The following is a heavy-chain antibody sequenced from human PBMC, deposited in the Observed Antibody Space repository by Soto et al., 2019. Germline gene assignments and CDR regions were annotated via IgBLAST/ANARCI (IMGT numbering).Heavy chain of an antibody. Sequence: QVQLVQSGAEVKKPGASVKVSCKASGYTFASYAISWVRQAPGQGLEWMGWINVYNGNTNYAQKLQGRVTMTTDTSTSTAYMELRGLRSDGTAVYYGASDDPPLIDWAQGTLFTVSS. CDR1: GYTFASYA. CDR3: ASDDPPLID. V-gene: IGHV1-18*01. J-gene: IGHJ4*02. CDR2: INVYNGNT.